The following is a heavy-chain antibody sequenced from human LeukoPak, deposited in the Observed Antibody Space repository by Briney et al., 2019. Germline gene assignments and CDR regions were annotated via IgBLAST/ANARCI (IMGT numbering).Heavy chain of an antibody. CDR3: AREKDPKNNWFDP. CDR1: GFTVSSNY. CDR2: IYSGGST. Sequence: GRSLRLSCAASGFTVSSNYMSWVRQAPGKGLEWVSVIYSGGSTYYADSEKGRFTISRDNSKNTLYLQMNSLRAEVTAVYYCAREKDPKNNWFDPWGQGTLVTVSS. V-gene: IGHV3-66*02. J-gene: IGHJ5*02.